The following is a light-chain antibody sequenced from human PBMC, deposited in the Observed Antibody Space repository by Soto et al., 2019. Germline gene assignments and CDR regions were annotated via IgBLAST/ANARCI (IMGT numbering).Light chain of an antibody. CDR2: AAS. CDR1: QRISTY. J-gene: IGKJ1*01. CDR3: QQCYSSPRT. V-gene: IGKV1-39*01. Sequence: DIQMTQSPSTLSAGVGDRVTITCRASQRISTYLNWYQQKPGKAPTLLIYAASSLQSGVPSRFSGGGSGTDFTLTINTLQPEDFATYFCQQCYSSPRTFGRGTKVDIK.